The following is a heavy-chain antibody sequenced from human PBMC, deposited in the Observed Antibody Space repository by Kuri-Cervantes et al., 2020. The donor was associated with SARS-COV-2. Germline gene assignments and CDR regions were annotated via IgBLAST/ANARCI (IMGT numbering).Heavy chain of an antibody. CDR3: ARDWSRDGYNSFDY. D-gene: IGHD5-24*01. J-gene: IGHJ4*02. CDR2: INPNSGGT. V-gene: IGHV1-2*02. CDR1: GYTFSEYY. Sequence: ASVKVSCKASGYTFSEYYIHWVRQAPGQGLEWMGWINPNSGGTNYAQKFQGRVTMTRDTSISTAYMELSRLRSDDTAVYYCARDWSRDGYNSFDYWGQGTLVTVSS.